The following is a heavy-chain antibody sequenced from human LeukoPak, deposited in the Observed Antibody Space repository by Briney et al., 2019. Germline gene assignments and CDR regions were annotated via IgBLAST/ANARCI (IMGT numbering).Heavy chain of an antibody. CDR3: ASASWQGSIGGLDY. CDR1: GGSISSSTYY. Sequence: SETLSLTCTVSGGSISSSTYYWGWIRQPPGKGLEWIGAIYYTGTTYYNPSLRSRVTISVDTSKNHFSLKLSSVTAADTALYYCASASWQGSIGGLDYWGQGTLVTVSS. J-gene: IGHJ4*02. CDR2: IYYTGTT. V-gene: IGHV4-39*02. D-gene: IGHD3-16*01.